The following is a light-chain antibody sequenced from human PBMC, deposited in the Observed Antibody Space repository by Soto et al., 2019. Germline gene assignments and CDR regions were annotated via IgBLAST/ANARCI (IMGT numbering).Light chain of an antibody. Sequence: DIQMTQTPATLSAFAGDRVTVTCRASQGVSSWVAWYQEKPGRGPKLLIYDASTWQSGVPSRFIGSGSGTEFTLTITSLQPDDFATYYCQHYNTYSPGTFGQGTRVEVK. CDR3: QHYNTYSPGT. CDR2: DAS. V-gene: IGKV1-5*01. J-gene: IGKJ1*01. CDR1: QGVSSW.